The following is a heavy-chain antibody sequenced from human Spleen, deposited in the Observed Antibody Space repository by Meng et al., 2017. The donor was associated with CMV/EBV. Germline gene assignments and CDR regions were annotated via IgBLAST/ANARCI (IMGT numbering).Heavy chain of an antibody. CDR2: INHSGST. CDR1: GGSFSGYY. CDR3: ARPRAGQTGWFDP. V-gene: IGHV4-34*01. J-gene: IGHJ5*02. Sequence: QVQLQEWGAGLLKPSETLSLTCAVYGGSFSGYYWSLIRQPPGKGLEWIGEINHSGSTNYNPSLKSRVTISVDTSKNQFSLKLSSVTAADTAVYYCARPRAGQTGWFDPWGQGTLVTVSS. D-gene: IGHD3-10*01.